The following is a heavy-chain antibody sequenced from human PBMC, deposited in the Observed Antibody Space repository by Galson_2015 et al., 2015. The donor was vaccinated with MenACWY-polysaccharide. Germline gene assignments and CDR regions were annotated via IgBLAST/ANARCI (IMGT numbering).Heavy chain of an antibody. J-gene: IGHJ4*02. CDR1: GFTFNNFA. Sequence: SLRLSCAASGFTFNNFAMSWVRQAPGKGLEWVSAISGNGDNTYYADSVRGRFTISRDTSRNTLNLQMRSLRADDTALYYCARAGIRDVVPTARFSPAPDYWGQGTLVTVSS. V-gene: IGHV3-23*01. D-gene: IGHD3-3*01. CDR3: ARAGIRDVVPTARFSPAPDY. CDR2: ISGNGDNT.